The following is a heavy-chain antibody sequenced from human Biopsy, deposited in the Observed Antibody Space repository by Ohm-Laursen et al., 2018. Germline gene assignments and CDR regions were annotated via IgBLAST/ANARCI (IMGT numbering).Heavy chain of an antibody. CDR2: IDSDGSTT. J-gene: IGHJ4*02. V-gene: IGHV3-74*01. CDR1: AFNFSSYW. CDR3: ASGPRGFRH. D-gene: IGHD3/OR15-3a*01. Sequence: SLTLSFASSAFNFSSYWMHWVRQVPGKGPAWGSRIDSDGSTTRYADAVQGRFRISRDNAKDTLYLQMNSLRADDTAVYYCASGPRGFRHWGRGTLVTVSS.